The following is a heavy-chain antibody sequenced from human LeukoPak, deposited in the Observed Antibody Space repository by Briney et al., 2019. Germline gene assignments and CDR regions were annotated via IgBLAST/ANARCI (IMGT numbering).Heavy chain of an antibody. J-gene: IGHJ4*02. CDR2: IIPIFGTA. V-gene: IGHV1-69*13. CDR1: GGTFSSYA. CDR3: AREYYYDSSGYYSFDY. Sequence: SVKVSCKASGGTFSSYAISWVRQAPGQGLEWMGGIIPIFGTANYAQKFQGRVTITADESTSTAYMELSSLRSEDTAVYYCAREYYYDSSGYYSFDYWGQGTLVTVSS. D-gene: IGHD3-22*01.